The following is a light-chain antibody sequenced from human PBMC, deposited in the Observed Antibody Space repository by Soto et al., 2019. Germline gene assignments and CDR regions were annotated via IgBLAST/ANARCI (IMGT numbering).Light chain of an antibody. J-gene: IGLJ2*01. V-gene: IGLV2-14*03. CDR3: SSYTGSSTNVV. CDR1: SSDVGGYNY. CDR2: DVD. Sequence: QSALTQPASVSGSPGQSITISCTGTSSDVGGYNYVSWYQHHPGKAPKLMIYDVDIRPSGVSNRFSGSKSGNTASLTISGLQAEDEADYYGSSYTGSSTNVVFGGGTKVTVL.